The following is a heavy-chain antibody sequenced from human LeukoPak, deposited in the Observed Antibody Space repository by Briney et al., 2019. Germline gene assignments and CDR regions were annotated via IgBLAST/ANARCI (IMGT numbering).Heavy chain of an antibody. CDR3: ARDCSGGSRKNAFDI. J-gene: IGHJ3*02. Sequence: ASVKVSCKASGYTFTSYGISWVRQAPGQGLEWMGRIIPILGIANYAQKFQGRVTITADKSTSTAYMELSSLRSEDTAVYYCARDCSGGSRKNAFDIWGQGTMVTVSS. CDR2: IIPILGIA. V-gene: IGHV1-69*04. D-gene: IGHD2-15*01. CDR1: GYTFTSYG.